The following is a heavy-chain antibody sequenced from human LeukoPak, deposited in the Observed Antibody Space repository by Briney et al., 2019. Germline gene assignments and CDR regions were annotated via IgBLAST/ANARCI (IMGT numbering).Heavy chain of an antibody. CDR1: GFTFGDYA. J-gene: IGHJ4*02. Sequence: PGRSLRLSCTASGFTFGDYAMSWVRQAPGKGLEWVGFIRSRAYGVSSEYAASVKGRFTISRDDSKSIAYLQMNSLKTEDTAVYYCTRSLDIVVVPAAYFDFWGQGTLVTVSS. V-gene: IGHV3-49*04. CDR2: IRSRAYGVSS. D-gene: IGHD2-2*03. CDR3: TRSLDIVVVPAAYFDF.